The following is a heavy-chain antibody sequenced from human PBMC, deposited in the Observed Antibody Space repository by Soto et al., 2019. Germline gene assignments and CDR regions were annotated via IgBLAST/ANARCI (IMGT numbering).Heavy chain of an antibody. J-gene: IGHJ4*02. CDR1: GFTFSSYA. CDR2: ISGSGGST. D-gene: IGHD5-18*01. V-gene: IGHV3-23*01. Sequence: PGGSLRLSCAASGFTFSSYAMSWARQAPGKGLEWVSVISGSGGSTYYADSVKGRFTISRDNSKNTLSLQMNSLRAEDTAVYYCAKDRGYTCSYGDYWGQGTLVTVSS. CDR3: AKDRGYTCSYGDY.